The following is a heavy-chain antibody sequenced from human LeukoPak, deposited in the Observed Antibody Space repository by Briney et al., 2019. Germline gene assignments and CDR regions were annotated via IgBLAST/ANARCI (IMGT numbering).Heavy chain of an antibody. D-gene: IGHD5-12*01. CDR1: GFIISDHY. CDR2: SRHKAKRYST. V-gene: IGHV3-72*01. Sequence: GGSLRLSCAASGFIISDHYMDWVRQAPGKGLEWVGRSRHKAKRYSTEYAASVKGRFTISRDDSKSIAYLQMNSLKTEDTAVYYCTRGDERGYSGYEVGIWGQGTLVTVSS. CDR3: TRGDERGYSGYEVGI. J-gene: IGHJ4*02.